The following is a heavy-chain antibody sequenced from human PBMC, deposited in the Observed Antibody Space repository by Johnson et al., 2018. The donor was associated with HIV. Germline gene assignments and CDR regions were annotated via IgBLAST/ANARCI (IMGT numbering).Heavy chain of an antibody. CDR2: INTDGSNL. J-gene: IGHJ3*02. V-gene: IGHV3-74*03. CDR1: GFTFSSHW. Sequence: VQLVESGGGLVQPGGSLRLSCAASGFTFSSHWMHWVRQVPGKGLVWVSHINTDGSNLMYANSVKGRFTISRDNAKNTLDLQMNSLRVEDTALYYCTRDGLDAFDMWGQGQWSPSLQ. CDR3: TRDGLDAFDM.